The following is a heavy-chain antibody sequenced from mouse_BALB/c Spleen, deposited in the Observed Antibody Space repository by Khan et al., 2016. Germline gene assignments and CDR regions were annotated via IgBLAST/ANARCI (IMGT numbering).Heavy chain of an antibody. CDR2: LDPANGNT. CDR1: GFNIKDTY. V-gene: IGHV14-3*02. CDR3: AREGLLRGIDY. Sequence: VQLQQPGAELVKPGASVKLSCTASGFNIKDTYMPWVKQRPEQGLEWIGRLDPANGNTNYDPQFQGQAPITADTSSNPAYLQLSSLTSEDTAVYYCAREGLLRGIDYWGQGTSVTVSS. D-gene: IGHD2-3*01. J-gene: IGHJ4*01.